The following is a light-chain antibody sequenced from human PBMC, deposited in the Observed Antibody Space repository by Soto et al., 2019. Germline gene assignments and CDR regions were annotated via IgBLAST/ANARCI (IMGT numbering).Light chain of an antibody. J-gene: IGLJ1*01. CDR2: DVS. V-gene: IGLV2-14*01. CDR3: SSYTTSNTRQIV. Sequence: QSVLTQPASVSGSPGQSITISCTGTSSDAGGYNYVSWYQQHPGKAPKFMIYDVSNRPSGVSNRFSGSKSGNTASLTISGLQAEDEADYYCSSYTTSNTRQIVFGTGTRSPS. CDR1: SSDAGGYNY.